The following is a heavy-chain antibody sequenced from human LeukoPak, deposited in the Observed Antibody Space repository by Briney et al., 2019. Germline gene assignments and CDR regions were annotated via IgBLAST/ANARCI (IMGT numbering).Heavy chain of an antibody. Sequence: WASVKVSCKASGYTFTGYYMHWVRQAPGQGLEWMGWINPNSGGTNYAQKFQGRVTMTRDTSISTAYMELSRLRSDDTAVYYCAREEIITVTTLDFDYWGQGTLVTVSS. CDR2: INPNSGGT. D-gene: IGHD4-17*01. V-gene: IGHV1-2*02. CDR3: AREEIITVTTLDFDY. J-gene: IGHJ4*02. CDR1: GYTFTGYY.